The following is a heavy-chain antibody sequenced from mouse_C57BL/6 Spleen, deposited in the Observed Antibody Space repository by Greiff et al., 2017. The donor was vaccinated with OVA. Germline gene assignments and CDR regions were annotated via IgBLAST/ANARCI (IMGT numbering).Heavy chain of an antibody. CDR2: ISSGGDYI. CDR1: GFTFSSYA. CDR3: TRDRELGRYFDY. J-gene: IGHJ2*01. Sequence: DVMLVESGEGLVKPGGSLKLSCAASGFTFSSYAMSWVRQTPEKRLEWVAYISSGGDYIYYADTVKGRFTISRDNARNTLYLQMSSLKSEDTAVYYCTRDRELGRYFDYWGQGTTLTVSS. V-gene: IGHV5-9-1*02. D-gene: IGHD4-1*01.